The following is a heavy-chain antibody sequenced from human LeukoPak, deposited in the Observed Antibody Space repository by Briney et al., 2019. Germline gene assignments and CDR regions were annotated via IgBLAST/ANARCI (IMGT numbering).Heavy chain of an antibody. CDR3: ARGTMVRGVITFDY. CDR2: IYYSGST. V-gene: IGHV4-59*06. J-gene: IGHJ4*02. D-gene: IGHD3-10*01. Sequence: PSETLSLTCTVSGGSISSYYWSWIRQHPGKGLEWIGYIYYSGSTYYNPSLKSRVTISVDTSKNQFSLKLSSVTAADTAVYYCARGTMVRGVITFDYWGQGTLVTVSS. CDR1: GGSISSYY.